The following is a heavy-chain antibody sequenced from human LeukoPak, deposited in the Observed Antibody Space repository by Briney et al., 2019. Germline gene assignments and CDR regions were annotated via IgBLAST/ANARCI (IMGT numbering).Heavy chain of an antibody. CDR3: AKGHFASSSFFDY. CDR1: GLPFRDYY. D-gene: IGHD6-6*01. Sequence: GGSLRLSCVVSGLPFRDYYMSWIRQAPGKGLEWVSHITNSGRTIYSADSVKGRFTISRDNAKKSLYLQMNNLRVEDTAVYYCAKGHFASSSFFDYWGQGTLVTVSS. J-gene: IGHJ4*02. CDR2: ITNSGRTI. V-gene: IGHV3-11*01.